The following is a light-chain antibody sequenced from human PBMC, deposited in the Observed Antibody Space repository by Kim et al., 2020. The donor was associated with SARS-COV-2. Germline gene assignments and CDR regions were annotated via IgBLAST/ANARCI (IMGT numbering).Light chain of an antibody. CDR3: RQDNNWPAGVT. CDR1: QSVSSN. J-gene: IGKJ5*01. Sequence: EIVMTQSPATLSVSPGERATLSCRASQSVSSNLAWYQQKPGQAPRLLIYGASTRATGIPARFSGSGSGTEFTLTISSLQSEDFAVYYWRQDNNWPAGVTFGQGTRLGIK. V-gene: IGKV3-15*01. CDR2: GAS.